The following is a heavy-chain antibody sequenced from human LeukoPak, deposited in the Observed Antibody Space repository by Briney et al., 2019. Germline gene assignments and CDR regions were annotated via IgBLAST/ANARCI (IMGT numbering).Heavy chain of an antibody. V-gene: IGHV4-4*07. J-gene: IGHJ3*02. Sequence: PSETLSLTCTVSGGSISSYYWSWIRQPAGKGLEWIGRIYTSGSTNYNPSLKSRVTMSVDTSKNQFSLKLSSVTAADTAVYYCARDREQQLVHAFDIWGQGTMVTVSS. D-gene: IGHD6-13*01. CDR3: ARDREQQLVHAFDI. CDR2: IYTSGST. CDR1: GGSISSYY.